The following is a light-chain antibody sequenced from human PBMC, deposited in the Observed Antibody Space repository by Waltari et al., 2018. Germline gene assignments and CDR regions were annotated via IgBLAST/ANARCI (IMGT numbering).Light chain of an antibody. CDR3: MQSIQLPLT. V-gene: IGKV2D-29*02. CDR1: QSLLHSDGKTY. CDR2: EVS. J-gene: IGKJ4*01. Sequence: DIVMTQTPLSLSVTPGQPASISCKSSQSLLHSDGKTYLYWYLQKPGQSTQLLIYEVSHRFSGVPDRFSGSGSGTDFTLKISRVEAEDVGVYYCMQSIQLPLTFGGGTKVEIK.